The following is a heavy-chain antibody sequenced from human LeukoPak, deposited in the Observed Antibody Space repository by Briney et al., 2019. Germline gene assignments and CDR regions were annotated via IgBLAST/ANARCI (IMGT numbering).Heavy chain of an antibody. D-gene: IGHD3-10*01. V-gene: IGHV3-23*01. CDR3: AKDRGYGSGSSQDF. CDR2: ISDFGGST. J-gene: IGHJ4*02. Sequence: PGGSLRLSCAASGFTFSSYAMTWVRQAPGKGLDWVSSISDFGGSTYYADSVKGRFTISSDNSKNTLYLQMNSLRAEDTAVYYCAKDRGYGSGSSQDFWGQGTLVTVSS. CDR1: GFTFSSYA.